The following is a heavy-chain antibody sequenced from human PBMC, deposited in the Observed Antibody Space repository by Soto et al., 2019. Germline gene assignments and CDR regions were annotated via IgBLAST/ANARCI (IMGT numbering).Heavy chain of an antibody. Sequence: ASVKVSCKASGYTFTSYAMHWVRQAPGQRLEWMGWINAGNGNTKYSQKFQGRVTITRDKSASTAYMELSSLRSEDTAVYYCARDQGSGSYYSYYYYGMDVWGQGTTVTVSS. D-gene: IGHD3-10*01. CDR3: ARDQGSGSYYSYYYYGMDV. J-gene: IGHJ6*02. CDR2: INAGNGNT. V-gene: IGHV1-3*01. CDR1: GYTFTSYA.